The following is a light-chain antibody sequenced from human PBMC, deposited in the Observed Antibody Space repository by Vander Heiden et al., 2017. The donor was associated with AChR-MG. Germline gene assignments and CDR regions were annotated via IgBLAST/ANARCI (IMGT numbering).Light chain of an antibody. CDR1: SSNIGSRT. CDR3: ASWDASLNGPL. Sequence: QSVLTQPPPASETHGQSVTISCSGSSSNIGSRTVNWYRQLPGSAPKLVMYNTKQRPSGVPDRFSGSKSDTSASLAIGDLQSDDEADYYCASWDASLNGPLFGGGTKLTVL. V-gene: IGLV1-44*01. CDR2: NTK. J-gene: IGLJ2*01.